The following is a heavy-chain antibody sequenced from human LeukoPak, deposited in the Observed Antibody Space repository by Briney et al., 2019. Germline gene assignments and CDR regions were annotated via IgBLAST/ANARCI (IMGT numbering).Heavy chain of an antibody. V-gene: IGHV3-30*18. J-gene: IGHJ4*02. D-gene: IGHD4-23*01. CDR3: AKEGNYGGKMLLEY. Sequence: PGGSLRLSCVASGFTFSSYGMHWVRQAPGKGLEWVAVISYDGSNKYYADSVKGRFTISRDNSKNTLYLQMNSLRAEDTAVYYCAKEGNYGGKMLLEYWGQGTLVTVSS. CDR1: GFTFSSYG. CDR2: ISYDGSNK.